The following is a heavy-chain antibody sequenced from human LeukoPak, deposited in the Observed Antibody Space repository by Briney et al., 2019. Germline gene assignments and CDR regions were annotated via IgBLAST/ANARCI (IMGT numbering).Heavy chain of an antibody. CDR2: INHSGST. Sequence: LXLXXXVYXGSXRGYYWSWIRQPPGKGVEWIGEINHSGSTNYNPSLKSRVTISVDTFKTQFSLKLSSVTAADTAVYYCARRISSYYGSGSYYRFDPWGQGTLVTVSS. CDR3: ARRISSYYGSGSYYRFDP. CDR1: XGSXRGYY. D-gene: IGHD3-10*01. V-gene: IGHV4-34*01. J-gene: IGHJ5*02.